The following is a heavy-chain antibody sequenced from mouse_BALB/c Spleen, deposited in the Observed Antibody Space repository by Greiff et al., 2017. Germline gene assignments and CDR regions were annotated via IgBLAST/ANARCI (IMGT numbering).Heavy chain of an antibody. CDR3: ARGDGYYVGNAY. CDR2: ISYDGSN. D-gene: IGHD2-3*01. V-gene: IGHV3-6*02. J-gene: IGHJ3*01. CDR1: GYSITSGYY. Sequence: VQLQQSGPGLVKPSQSLSLTCSVTGYSITSGYYWNWIRQFPGNKLEWMGYISYDGSNNYNPSLKNRISITRDTSKNQFFLKLNSVTTEDTATYYCARGDGYYVGNAYWGQGTLVTVSA.